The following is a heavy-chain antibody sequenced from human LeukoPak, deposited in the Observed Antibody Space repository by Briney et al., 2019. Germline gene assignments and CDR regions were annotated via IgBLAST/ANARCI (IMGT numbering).Heavy chain of an antibody. CDR2: IWYDGSNK. Sequence: GGSLRLSCAASGFTFSSYGMHWVRQAPGKGLEWVAVIWYDGSNKYYADCVKGRFTISRDNSKNTLYLQMNSLRAEDTAVYYCARVPEGYGYNPYSYYGMDVWGQGTTVTVSS. CDR1: GFTFSSYG. D-gene: IGHD5-24*01. V-gene: IGHV3-33*01. CDR3: ARVPEGYGYNPYSYYGMDV. J-gene: IGHJ6*02.